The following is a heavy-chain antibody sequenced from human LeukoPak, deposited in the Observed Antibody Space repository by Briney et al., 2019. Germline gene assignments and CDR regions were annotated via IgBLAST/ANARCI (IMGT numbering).Heavy chain of an antibody. CDR3: ATDGASSSWYKAFDI. CDR1: GYTLTELS. J-gene: IGHJ3*02. Sequence: ASVKVSCKVSGYTLTELSMHWVRQAPGKGREWMGGFDPEDGETIYAQKFQGRVTMTEDTSTDTAYMELSSLRSEDTAVYYCATDGASSSWYKAFDIWGQGTMVTVSS. D-gene: IGHD6-13*01. V-gene: IGHV1-24*01. CDR2: FDPEDGET.